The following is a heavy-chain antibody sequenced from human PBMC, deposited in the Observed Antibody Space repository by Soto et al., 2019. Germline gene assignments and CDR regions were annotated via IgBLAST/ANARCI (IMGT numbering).Heavy chain of an antibody. J-gene: IGHJ4*02. CDR1: GGTFSSYA. V-gene: IGHV1-69*01. D-gene: IGHD3-16*01. CDR2: IIPIFGTA. Sequence: QVQLVQSGAEVKKPGASVKVSCKASGGTFSSYAISWVRQAPGPGLEWMGGIIPIFGTANYAQKFQGRVTITADESTSTAYLELSSLRSEDTAVYYCAREHYDYVWGTTFDYWGQGTLVTVSS. CDR3: AREHYDYVWGTTFDY.